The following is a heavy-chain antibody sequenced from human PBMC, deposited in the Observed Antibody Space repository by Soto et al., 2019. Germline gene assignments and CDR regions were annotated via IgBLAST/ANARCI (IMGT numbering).Heavy chain of an antibody. D-gene: IGHD6-19*01. V-gene: IGHV3-30-3*01. Sequence: QVQLVESGGGVVQPGRSLRLSCAASGFTFSSYAMHWVRQAPGKGLEWVAVISYDGSNKYYADSVKGRFTISRDNSKNTLYLQMNSLRAEDTAVYYCAREVRSGWASDAFDIWDQGTMVTVSS. CDR2: ISYDGSNK. CDR1: GFTFSSYA. CDR3: AREVRSGWASDAFDI. J-gene: IGHJ3*02.